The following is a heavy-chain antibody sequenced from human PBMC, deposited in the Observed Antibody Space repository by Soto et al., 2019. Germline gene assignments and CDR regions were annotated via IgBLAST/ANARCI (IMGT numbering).Heavy chain of an antibody. D-gene: IGHD5-12*01. CDR1: GFTFSSYG. CDR2: ISYDGSNK. V-gene: IGHV3-30*18. Sequence: GGSLRLSCAASGFTFSSYGMHWVRQAPGKGLEWVAVISYDGSNKYYADSVKGRFTISRDNSKNTLYLQMNSLRAEDTAVYYCAKERKFQSGYDFYYYFGLDVWGQGTTVTVSS. J-gene: IGHJ6*02. CDR3: AKERKFQSGYDFYYYFGLDV.